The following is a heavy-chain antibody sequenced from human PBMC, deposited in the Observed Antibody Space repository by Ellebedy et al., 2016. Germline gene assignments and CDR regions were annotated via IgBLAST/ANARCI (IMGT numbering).Heavy chain of an antibody. V-gene: IGHV4-34*01. CDR2: INQSGYA. CDR1: GGSVSGYY. Sequence: SETLSLTCAVYGGSVSGYYWTWIRQSPGKGLEWIGEINQSGYANYNPSLKGRITMSADTSMNQFSLKLTSMTAADTGVYYCATGLGYGVLDYWGQGTSVTVSS. D-gene: IGHD4-17*01. J-gene: IGHJ4*02. CDR3: ATGLGYGVLDY.